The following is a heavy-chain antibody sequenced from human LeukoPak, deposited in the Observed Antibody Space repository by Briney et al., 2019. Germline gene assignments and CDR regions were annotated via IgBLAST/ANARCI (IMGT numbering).Heavy chain of an antibody. Sequence: GGSLRLSCAASGFTFSSYAMHWVRQAPGKGLEWVAVISYDGSNKYYADSVKGRFTISRDNSKNTLYLQMNSLRAEDTAVYYCARDHQDIVVVPAAEGGGAFDIWGQGTMVTVSS. CDR2: ISYDGSNK. CDR1: GFTFSSYA. D-gene: IGHD2-2*01. V-gene: IGHV3-30-3*01. J-gene: IGHJ3*02. CDR3: ARDHQDIVVVPAAEGGGAFDI.